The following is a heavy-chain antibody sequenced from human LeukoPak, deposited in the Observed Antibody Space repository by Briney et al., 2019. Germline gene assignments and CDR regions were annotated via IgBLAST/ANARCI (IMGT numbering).Heavy chain of an antibody. Sequence: PGGSLRLSCAASGFTFSSYGMHWVRQAPGKGLEWVAFIRYDGSNKYYADSVKGRFTISRDNSKNTLYLQMNSLRAEDTAVYYCAKSLGSSWGGYFDYWGQGTLVTVSS. D-gene: IGHD6-13*01. V-gene: IGHV3-30*02. CDR1: GFTFSSYG. CDR3: AKSLGSSWGGYFDY. CDR2: IRYDGSNK. J-gene: IGHJ4*02.